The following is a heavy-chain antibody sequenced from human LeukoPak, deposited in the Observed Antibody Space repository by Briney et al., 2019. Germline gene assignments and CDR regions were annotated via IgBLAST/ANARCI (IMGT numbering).Heavy chain of an antibody. CDR3: VRDRNSNLRLGF. V-gene: IGHV4-4*02. CDR2: IFHTGDA. CDR1: AGFINSSNW. Sequence: SGTLPLTCTVSAGFINSSNWWSWVRQPPGEGLEWIGEIFHTGDANYNPSLQSRVTMSVDKSKNQFSLRLSSVTAADTAMYYCVRDRNSNLRLGFWGQGALVTVSS. J-gene: IGHJ4*02. D-gene: IGHD5-12*01.